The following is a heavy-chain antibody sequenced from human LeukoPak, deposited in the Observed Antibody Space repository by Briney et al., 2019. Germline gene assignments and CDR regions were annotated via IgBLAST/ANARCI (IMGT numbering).Heavy chain of an antibody. J-gene: IGHJ3*02. CDR2: IYYSGST. D-gene: IGHD6-19*01. CDR3: ARHSSGWYNPLDAFDI. CDR1: GGSFSGYY. Sequence: SETLSLTCAVYGGSFSGYYWSWIRQPPGKGLEWIGYIYYSGSTNYNPSLKSRVTISVDTSKNQFSLKLSSVTAADTAVYYCARHSSGWYNPLDAFDIWGQGTMVTVSS. V-gene: IGHV4-59*08.